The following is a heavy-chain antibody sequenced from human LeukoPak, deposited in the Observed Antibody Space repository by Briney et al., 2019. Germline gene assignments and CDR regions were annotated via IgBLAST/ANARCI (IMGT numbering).Heavy chain of an antibody. Sequence: PSETLSLTCTVSGGSISSSSYHWGWIRQPPGKGLEWIGSIYYSGSTYYNPSLKSRVTISVDTSKNQFSLKLSSVTAADTAVYYCARDRSSGYYDYWGQGTLVTVSS. V-gene: IGHV4-39*07. CDR3: ARDRSSGYYDY. J-gene: IGHJ4*02. CDR2: IYYSGST. D-gene: IGHD3-22*01. CDR1: GGSISSSSYH.